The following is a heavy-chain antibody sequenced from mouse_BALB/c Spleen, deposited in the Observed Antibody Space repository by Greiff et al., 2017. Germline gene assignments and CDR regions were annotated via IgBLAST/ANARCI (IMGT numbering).Heavy chain of an antibody. Sequence: EVQLVESGPSLVKPSQTLSLTCSVTGDSITSGYWNWIRKFPGNKLEYMGYISYSGSTYYNPSLKSRISITRDTSKNQYYLQLNSVTTEDTATYYCARFSTTVDWYFDVWGAGTTVTVSS. CDR2: ISYSGST. V-gene: IGHV3-8*02. J-gene: IGHJ1*01. CDR1: GDSITSGY. CDR3: ARFSTTVDWYFDV. D-gene: IGHD1-1*01.